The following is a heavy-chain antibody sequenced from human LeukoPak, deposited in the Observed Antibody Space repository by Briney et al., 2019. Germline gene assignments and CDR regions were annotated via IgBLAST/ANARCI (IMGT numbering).Heavy chain of an antibody. CDR3: ARARWYYDSSGYYYVDAFDI. CDR1: GGSFSGYY. Sequence: SETLSLTCAVYGGSFSGYYWSWIRQPPGKGLEWIGEINHSGSTNCNPSLKSRVTISVDTSKNQFSLKLSSVTAADTAVYYCARARWYYDSSGYYYVDAFDIWGQGTMVTVSS. V-gene: IGHV4-34*01. CDR2: INHSGST. D-gene: IGHD3-22*01. J-gene: IGHJ3*02.